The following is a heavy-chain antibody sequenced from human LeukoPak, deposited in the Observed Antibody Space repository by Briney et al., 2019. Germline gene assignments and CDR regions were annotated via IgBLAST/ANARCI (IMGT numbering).Heavy chain of an antibody. Sequence: GASVKVSCKASGGTFSSYAISWVRQAPGQGLEWMGWISAYNGNTNYAQKLQGRVTMTTDTSTNTAYMELRSLRSDDTAVYYCARDLPHYYDSSGYFPYFDYWGQGTLVTVSS. CDR2: ISAYNGNT. D-gene: IGHD3-22*01. J-gene: IGHJ4*02. CDR3: ARDLPHYYDSSGYFPYFDY. CDR1: GGTFSSYA. V-gene: IGHV1-18*01.